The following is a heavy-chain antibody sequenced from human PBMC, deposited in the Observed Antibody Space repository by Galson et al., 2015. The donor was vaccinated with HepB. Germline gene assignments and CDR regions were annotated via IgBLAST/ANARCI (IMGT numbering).Heavy chain of an antibody. J-gene: IGHJ2*01. V-gene: IGHV4-39*07. CDR3: ARVARGLRRREIDL. D-gene: IGHD5-12*01. CDR2: INHSGST. Sequence: ETLSLTCTVSGGSISSGDYYWSWIRQPPGKGLEWIGEINHSGSTNYNPSLKSRVTISVDTSKNQFSLKLSSVTAADTAVYYCARVARGLRRREIDLWGRGTLVTVSS. CDR1: GGSISSGDYY.